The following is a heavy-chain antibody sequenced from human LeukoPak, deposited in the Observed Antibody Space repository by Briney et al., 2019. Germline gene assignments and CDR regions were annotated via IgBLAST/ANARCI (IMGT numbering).Heavy chain of an antibody. Sequence: SETLSLTCTVSGGSISSGGYYWSWIRQHPGKGLEWIGYIYYSGSTYYNPSLKSRVTISVDTSKNQFSLRLSPVTAADTAVYYCARLVPGYYDSSGLIRGYFDYWGQGTLVTVSS. CDR2: IYYSGST. V-gene: IGHV4-31*03. CDR1: GGSISSGGYY. CDR3: ARLVPGYYDSSGLIRGYFDY. J-gene: IGHJ4*02. D-gene: IGHD3-22*01.